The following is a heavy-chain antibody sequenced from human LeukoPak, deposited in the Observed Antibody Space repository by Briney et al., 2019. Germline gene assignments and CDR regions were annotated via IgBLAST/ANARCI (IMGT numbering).Heavy chain of an antibody. J-gene: IGHJ4*02. V-gene: IGHV4-34*01. CDR3: ARGRRLWFGELLCFDY. CDR1: GGSISSYY. CDR2: INHSGST. D-gene: IGHD3-10*01. Sequence: SETLSLTCTVSGGSISSYYWSWIRQPPGKGLEWIGEINHSGSTNYNPSLKSRVTISVDTSKNQFSLKLSSVTAADTAVYYCARGRRLWFGELLCFDYWGQGTLVTVSS.